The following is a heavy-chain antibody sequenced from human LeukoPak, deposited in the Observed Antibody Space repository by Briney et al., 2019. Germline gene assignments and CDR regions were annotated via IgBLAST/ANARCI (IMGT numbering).Heavy chain of an antibody. CDR2: ISSSSSYR. J-gene: IGHJ6*03. V-gene: IGHV3-21*01. CDR1: GFTFSSYS. Sequence: GGSLRLSCAASGFTFSSYSMNWVRQAPGKGLEWVSSISSSSSYRYYADSVKGRFTISRDNAKTSLYLQMNSLRAEDTAVYYCARAPIVVVPAARYYYYMDVWGKGTTVTVSS. CDR3: ARAPIVVVPAARYYYYMDV. D-gene: IGHD2-2*01.